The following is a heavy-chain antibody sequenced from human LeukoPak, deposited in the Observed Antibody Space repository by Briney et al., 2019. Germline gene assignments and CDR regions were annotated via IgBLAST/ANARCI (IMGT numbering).Heavy chain of an antibody. J-gene: IGHJ1*01. D-gene: IGHD3-22*01. CDR3: AKDPPPVYDSGGYWGGTGFQH. Sequence: PGGSLRLSCVASGFTLSSFWMSWFRQAPGTGREWVANIKQDGSEKYFADSVKGRFTISRDNSKNTLYLQMNSLRAEDTAVYYCAKDPPPVYDSGGYWGGTGFQHWGQGTLVTVSS. CDR2: IKQDGSEK. CDR1: GFTLSSFW. V-gene: IGHV3-7*01.